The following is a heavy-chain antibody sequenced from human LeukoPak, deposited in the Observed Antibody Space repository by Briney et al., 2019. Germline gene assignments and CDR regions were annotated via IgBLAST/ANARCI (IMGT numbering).Heavy chain of an antibody. D-gene: IGHD6-25*01. Sequence: SETLSLTCTVSGGSISTYYWTWIRQPPGKGLEWIGYIYYSGSTNYNPSLKSRVTISVDTSKNQFSLKLSSVTAADTAVYYCARGYSSGRVDCWGQGTLVTVSS. CDR2: IYYSGST. CDR1: GGSISTYY. J-gene: IGHJ4*02. CDR3: ARGYSSGRVDC. V-gene: IGHV4-59*01.